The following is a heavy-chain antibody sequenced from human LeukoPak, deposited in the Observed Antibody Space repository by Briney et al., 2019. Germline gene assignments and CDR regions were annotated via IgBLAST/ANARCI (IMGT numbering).Heavy chain of an antibody. CDR2: ISSSSSYI. CDR3: VKRTVGAGFDI. J-gene: IGHJ3*02. Sequence: GGSLRLSCAASGFTFSSYSMNWVRQAPGKGLEWVSSISSSSSYIYYADSVKGRFTISRDNSKNTLYLQMNSLRAEDTAVHYCVKRTVGAGFDIWGQGTMVTVSS. CDR1: GFTFSSYS. V-gene: IGHV3-21*04. D-gene: IGHD4-11*01.